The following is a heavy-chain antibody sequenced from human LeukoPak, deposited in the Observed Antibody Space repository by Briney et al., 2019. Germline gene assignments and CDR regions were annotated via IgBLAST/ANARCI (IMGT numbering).Heavy chain of an antibody. CDR2: IYPADSDT. V-gene: IGHV5-51*01. CDR3: ARQRRDGSKTGGYYFDY. J-gene: IGHJ4*02. CDR1: GYLFTHYW. D-gene: IGHD3-10*01. Sequence: GESLKISCQVSGYLFTHYWIGWVRQMPGKGLESMGLIYPADSDTTYSPSFQGQVTISADKSISTVYLQWSSLKDSYTTVYYCARQRRDGSKTGGYYFDYWGQGTLVTVSS.